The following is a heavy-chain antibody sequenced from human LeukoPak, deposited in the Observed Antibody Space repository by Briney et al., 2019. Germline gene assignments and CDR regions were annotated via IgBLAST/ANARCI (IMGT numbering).Heavy chain of an antibody. CDR2: IWYDGSDK. J-gene: IGHJ4*02. CDR3: AKDRGVQLWLFDY. CDR1: GFTFSSYG. D-gene: IGHD5-18*01. Sequence: PGGSLRLSCAASGFTFSSYGMHWVRQAPGKGLEWVAVIWYDGSDKYYADSVKGRFTISRDNSKNTLYLQMNSLRAEDTAVYYCAKDRGVQLWLFDYWGQGTLVTVSS. V-gene: IGHV3-33*06.